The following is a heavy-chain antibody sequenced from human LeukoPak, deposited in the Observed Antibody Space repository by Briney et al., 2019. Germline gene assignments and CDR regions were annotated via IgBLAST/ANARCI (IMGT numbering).Heavy chain of an antibody. Sequence: GASVKVSCKASGYTFTSYDINWVRQATGQGLEWMGWISAYNGNTNYAQKLQGRVTMTTDTSTSTAYMELRSLRSDDTAVYYCARDGYYDFWSGYVGRYYFDYWGQGTLVTVSS. J-gene: IGHJ4*02. CDR1: GYTFTSYD. V-gene: IGHV1-18*01. D-gene: IGHD3-3*01. CDR3: ARDGYYDFWSGYVGRYYFDY. CDR2: ISAYNGNT.